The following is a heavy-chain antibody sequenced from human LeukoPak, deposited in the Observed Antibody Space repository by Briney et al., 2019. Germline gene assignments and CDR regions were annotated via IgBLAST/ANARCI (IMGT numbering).Heavy chain of an antibody. Sequence: GGSLRLSCAASGFTFSSYAMSWVRQAPGKGLEWVSAISGSGGSTYYADSVKGRFTISRDNSKNTLYLQMNSLRAEDTAVYYCARIPNEIASGTNWFDPWGQGTLVTVSS. CDR2: ISGSGGST. CDR3: ARIPNEIASGTNWFDP. D-gene: IGHD1-1*01. CDR1: GFTFSSYA. J-gene: IGHJ5*02. V-gene: IGHV3-23*01.